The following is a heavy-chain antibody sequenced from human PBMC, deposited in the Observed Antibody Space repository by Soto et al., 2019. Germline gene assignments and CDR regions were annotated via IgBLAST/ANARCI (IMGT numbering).Heavy chain of an antibody. CDR3: ARKTMNYYYYYGMDV. J-gene: IGHJ6*02. Sequence: PGGSLRLSCAASGFTVSSSYMSWVRQAPGKGLEWVSVIYSGGSTYYADSVKGRFTTSRDNSENTLYLQMNSLRAEDTAVYYCARKTMNYYYYYGMDVWGQGTTVTVSS. CDR1: GFTVSSSY. CDR2: IYSGGST. D-gene: IGHD3-22*01. V-gene: IGHV3-53*01.